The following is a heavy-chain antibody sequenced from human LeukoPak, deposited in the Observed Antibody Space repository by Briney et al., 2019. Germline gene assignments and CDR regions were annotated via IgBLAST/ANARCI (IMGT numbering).Heavy chain of an antibody. V-gene: IGHV1-2*02. D-gene: IGHD6-13*01. CDR2: INPNSGGT. Sequence: ASLKVSCKASGYTFTGYYMHWVRQAPGHGLEWMGWINPNSGGTNYAQNFPGRVTITRDTTIPTACSALSRLRCDDAAVYYCARDRGYYSSSWHYWGQGTLVSVSP. J-gene: IGHJ4*02. CDR1: GYTFTGYY. CDR3: ARDRGYYSSSWHY.